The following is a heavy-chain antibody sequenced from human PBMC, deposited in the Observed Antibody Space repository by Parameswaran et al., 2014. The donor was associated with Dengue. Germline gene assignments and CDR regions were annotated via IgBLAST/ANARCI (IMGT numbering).Heavy chain of an antibody. V-gene: IGHV3-7*01. CDR3: ARGGCSSTSCFFTGFDP. D-gene: IGHD2-2*01. CDR2: IKQDGSEK. Sequence: VRQAPGKGLEWVANIKQDGSEKYYVDSVKGRFTISRDNAKNSLYLQMNSLRAEDTAVYYCARGGCSSTSCFFTGFDPWGQGTLVTVSS. J-gene: IGHJ5*02.